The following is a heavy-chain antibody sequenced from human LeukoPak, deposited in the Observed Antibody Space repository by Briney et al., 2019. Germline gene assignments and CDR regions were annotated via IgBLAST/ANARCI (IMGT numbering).Heavy chain of an antibody. CDR1: GFTFSSYA. J-gene: IGHJ4*02. V-gene: IGHV3-23*01. CDR3: AKDLRRYDSSGYSSY. Sequence: PGGSLRLSCAASGFTFSSYAMSWVRQAPGKGLEWVSAISGSGGSTYYADSVKGRFTISRDNSKNTLYLQMNSLRAEDTAVYYCAKDLRRYDSSGYSSYWGQGTLVTVSS. CDR2: ISGSGGST. D-gene: IGHD3-22*01.